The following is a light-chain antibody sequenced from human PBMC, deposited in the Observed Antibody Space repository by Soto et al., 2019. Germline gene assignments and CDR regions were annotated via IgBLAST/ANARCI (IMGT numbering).Light chain of an antibody. J-gene: IGLJ2*01. CDR1: SSDVGSYNL. V-gene: IGLV2-23*02. CDR2: EIS. Sequence: QSALTQPASVSGSPGQSITISCTGTSSDVGSYNLVFWYQQHPGQAPKLMIYEISKRNSGVSDRFSGSKSGNTASLTISGLQAEAEGDYYCCSYEGYIVFGGGTKLTLL. CDR3: CSYEGYIV.